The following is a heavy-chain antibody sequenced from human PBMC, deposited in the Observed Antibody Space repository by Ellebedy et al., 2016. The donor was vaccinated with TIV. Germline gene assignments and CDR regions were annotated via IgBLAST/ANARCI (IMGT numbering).Heavy chain of an antibody. Sequence: PGGSLRLSCAASGFTFSSYGMHWVRQAPGKGLEWVAVIWYDGSNKYYADSVKGRFTISRDNSKNTLYLQMNSLRAEDTAVYYCANNRAIVGASNVVYYYYGMDVWGQGTTVTVSS. CDR1: GFTFSSYG. V-gene: IGHV3-33*06. CDR2: IWYDGSNK. D-gene: IGHD1-26*01. CDR3: ANNRAIVGASNVVYYYYGMDV. J-gene: IGHJ6*02.